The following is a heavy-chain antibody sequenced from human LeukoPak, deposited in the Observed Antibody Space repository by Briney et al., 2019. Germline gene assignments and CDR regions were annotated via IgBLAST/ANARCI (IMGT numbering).Heavy chain of an antibody. J-gene: IGHJ4*02. CDR1: GFTFSSYS. Sequence: GGSLRLSCAASGFTFSSYSMNWVRQAPGKGLEWVSSISSSSSYIYYADSVKGRFTISRDNAKNSLYLQMNSLRAEDTALYYCAKFFAPSGGASGWPWSIDYWGQGTLVTVSS. CDR3: AKFFAPSGGASGWPWSIDY. D-gene: IGHD6-25*01. CDR2: ISSSSSYI. V-gene: IGHV3-21*04.